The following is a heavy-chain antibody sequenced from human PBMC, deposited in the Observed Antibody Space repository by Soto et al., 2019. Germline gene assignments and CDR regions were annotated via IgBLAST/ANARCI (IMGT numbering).Heavy chain of an antibody. CDR1: GYTFTDYG. V-gene: IGHV1-18*01. Sequence: APGKLSCKAPGYTFTDYGINWVRQAPGQGLEWMGWISAYNGNTNYAQKLQGRVTMTTDTSTSTAYMELRSLRSDDTAVYYSARDRMIGYCSGGSCYSDAFDIWGQ. CDR2: ISAYNGNT. D-gene: IGHD2-15*01. CDR3: ARDRMIGYCSGGSCYSDAFDI. J-gene: IGHJ3*02.